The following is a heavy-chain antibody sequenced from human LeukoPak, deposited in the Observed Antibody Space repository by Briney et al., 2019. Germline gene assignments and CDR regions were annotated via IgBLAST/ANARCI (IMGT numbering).Heavy chain of an antibody. CDR2: ISGSGGST. CDR3: AKGVGYYDSSGPHYFDY. Sequence: SGGSLRLSCAASGFTFSSYAMSWVRQAPGKGLEGVSAISGSGGSTYYADSVKGRFTISRDNSKNTLHLQMNSLGAEDTAVYYCAKGVGYYDSSGPHYFDYWGQGTLVTVSS. D-gene: IGHD3-22*01. CDR1: GFTFSSYA. V-gene: IGHV3-23*01. J-gene: IGHJ4*02.